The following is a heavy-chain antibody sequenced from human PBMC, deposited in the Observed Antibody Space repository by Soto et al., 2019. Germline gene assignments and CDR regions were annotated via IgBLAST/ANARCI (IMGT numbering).Heavy chain of an antibody. V-gene: IGHV3-23*01. CDR1: GFTFSSYA. Sequence: PGGSLRLSCAASGFTFSSYAMSWVRQAPGKGLEWVSAISGSGGSTYYADSVKGRFTISRDNSKNTLYLQMNSLRAEDTAVYYCAKSSSRIVVVITHYWGQGTLVTVSS. CDR2: ISGSGGST. J-gene: IGHJ4*02. CDR3: AKSSSRIVVVITHY. D-gene: IGHD3-22*01.